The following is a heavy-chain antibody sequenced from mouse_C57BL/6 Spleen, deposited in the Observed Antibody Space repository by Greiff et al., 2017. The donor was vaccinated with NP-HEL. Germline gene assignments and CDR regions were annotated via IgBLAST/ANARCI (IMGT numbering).Heavy chain of an antibody. CDR3: ARYHCSNYFAY. Sequence: DVMLVESGGGLVQPGGSLSLSCAASGFTFTDYYMSWVRQPPGKALEWLGFIRNKANGYTTEYSASVKGRFTISRDNSQSILYLQMNALRAEDSATYYCARYHCSNYFAYWGQGTLVTVSA. V-gene: IGHV7-3*01. CDR1: GFTFTDYY. D-gene: IGHD2-5*01. CDR2: IRNKANGYTT. J-gene: IGHJ3*01.